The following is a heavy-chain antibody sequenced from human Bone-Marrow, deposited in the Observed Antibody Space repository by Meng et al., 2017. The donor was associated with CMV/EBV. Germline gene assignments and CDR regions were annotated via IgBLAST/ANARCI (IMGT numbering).Heavy chain of an antibody. D-gene: IGHD6-19*01. CDR3: ATERYSSGWLQPERLYYFDY. Sequence: ASVKVSCKVSGYTLTELSMHWVRQAPGKGLEWMGGFDPEDGETIYAQKFQGRVTMTEDTSTDTAYMELSSLRSEDTAVYYCATERYSSGWLQPERLYYFDYWGRGTLDTVSS. CDR2: FDPEDGET. J-gene: IGHJ4*02. V-gene: IGHV1-24*01. CDR1: GYTLTELS.